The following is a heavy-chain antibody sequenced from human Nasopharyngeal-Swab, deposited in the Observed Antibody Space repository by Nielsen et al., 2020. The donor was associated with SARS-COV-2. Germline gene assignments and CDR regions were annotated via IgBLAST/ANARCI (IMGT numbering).Heavy chain of an antibody. Sequence: ASVKVSCKASGYAFTQYAINWVRQAPGQGLEWIGWISVFNGNTYYAQKFQDRVTMVTDTSTNTAHMELRSLRSDDTAVYYCVRDRANYFDSGGYPDYWGQGTLVTVSS. CDR3: VRDRANYFDSGGYPDY. D-gene: IGHD3-22*01. V-gene: IGHV1-18*01. J-gene: IGHJ4*02. CDR1: GYAFTQYA. CDR2: ISVFNGNT.